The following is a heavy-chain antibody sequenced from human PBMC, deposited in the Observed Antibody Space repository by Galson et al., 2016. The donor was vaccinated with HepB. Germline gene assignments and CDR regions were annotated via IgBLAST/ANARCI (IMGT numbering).Heavy chain of an antibody. J-gene: IGHJ3*02. D-gene: IGHD5-24*01. Sequence: SLRLSCAGSGFTFSDHYMTWIRQAPGKGLEWVSYIRSTGTTIKYAESVKGRFTISRDNAKNSVYLQMNSLRAEDTAVDYCVRGYIDSTDAFDIWGQGTMVTVSS. CDR3: VRGYIDSTDAFDI. CDR1: GFTFSDHY. CDR2: IRSTGTTI. V-gene: IGHV3-11*01.